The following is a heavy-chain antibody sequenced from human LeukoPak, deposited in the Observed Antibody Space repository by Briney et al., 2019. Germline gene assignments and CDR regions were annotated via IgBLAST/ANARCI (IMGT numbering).Heavy chain of an antibody. CDR3: ARHRGGWYVYWFDP. D-gene: IGHD6-19*01. J-gene: IGHJ5*02. V-gene: IGHV4-34*01. Sequence: SSETLSLTCTVYGGSFSGYYWSWIRQPPGKGLEWIGEINHSGSTNYNPSLKSRVTISVDTSKNQFSLKLSSVTAADTAVYYCARHRGGWYVYWFDPWGQGTLVTVSS. CDR1: GGSFSGYY. CDR2: INHSGST.